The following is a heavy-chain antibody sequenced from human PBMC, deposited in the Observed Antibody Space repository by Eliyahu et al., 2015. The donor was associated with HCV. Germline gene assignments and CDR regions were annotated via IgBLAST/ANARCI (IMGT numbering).Heavy chain of an antibody. Sequence: EVQLVESVGDLVQPGGSLRLSCAASGFTLSNYWMHWVRQAPGKGLGWVSRINSDGSSTKYADSVKGRFTISRDNAKNTLSLQMNSLRAEDTAVYYCARGRAGVSAAGDFDCWGQGTLVTVSS. CDR2: INSDGSST. V-gene: IGHV3-74*01. CDR3: ARGRAGVSAAGDFDC. CDR1: GFTLSNYW. J-gene: IGHJ4*02. D-gene: IGHD6-13*01.